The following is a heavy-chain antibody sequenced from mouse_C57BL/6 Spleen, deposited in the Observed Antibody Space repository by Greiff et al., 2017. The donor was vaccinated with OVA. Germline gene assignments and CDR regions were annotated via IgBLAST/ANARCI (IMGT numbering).Heavy chain of an antibody. D-gene: IGHD4-1*01. J-gene: IGHJ2*01. CDR3: ARAGTLDY. CDR2: INPNNGGT. V-gene: IGHV1-26*01. CDR1: GYTFTDYY. Sequence: SGPELVKPGASVKISCKASGYTFTDYYMNWVKQSHGKSLEWIGDINPNNGGTSYNQKFKGKATLTVDKSSSTAYMELRSLTSEDSAVYYCARAGTLDYWGQGTTLTVSS.